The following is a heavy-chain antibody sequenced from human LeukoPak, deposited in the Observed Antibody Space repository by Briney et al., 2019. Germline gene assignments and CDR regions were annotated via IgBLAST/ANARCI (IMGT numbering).Heavy chain of an antibody. Sequence: SETLSLTCTVSGGSISSSSYYWGWIRQPPGKGLEWIGSIYHSGNTYYNPSLKSRVTISVDTSKNQFSLKLNSVTAADTAVYYCARVGMVRGVTLYFDYWGQGTLVTVSS. D-gene: IGHD3-10*01. CDR1: GGSISSSSYY. V-gene: IGHV4-39*07. CDR3: ARVGMVRGVTLYFDY. J-gene: IGHJ4*02. CDR2: IYHSGNT.